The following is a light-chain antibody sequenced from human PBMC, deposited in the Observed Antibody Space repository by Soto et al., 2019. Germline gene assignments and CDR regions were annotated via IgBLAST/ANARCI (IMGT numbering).Light chain of an antibody. CDR1: QGIDNY. CDR3: LQHRSYPLT. V-gene: IGKV1-17*01. CDR2: AAS. Sequence: DIQMTPSPSSLSASVVDRVTITCRASQGIDNYLAWFQQKPGKVPQRLIYAASTLQSGVPSRFSGSGSGTEFTLTISSLQPEDFATYYCLQHRSYPLTFGGGTKVDIK. J-gene: IGKJ4*01.